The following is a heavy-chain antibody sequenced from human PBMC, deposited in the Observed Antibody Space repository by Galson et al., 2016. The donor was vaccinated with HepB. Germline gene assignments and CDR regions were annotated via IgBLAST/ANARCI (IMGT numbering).Heavy chain of an antibody. J-gene: IGHJ6*02. Sequence: SVKVSCKASGGTFSAYYIHWVRQAPGQGLEWMGWINPNTGGTKPAQKFQGWVTLTRDTSISTAYMELTSMRSNDTAVYYCARERWGVGVRKYYYGMDVWGQGTTVTVSS. CDR1: GGTFSAYY. V-gene: IGHV1-2*04. D-gene: IGHD3-10*01. CDR2: INPNTGGT. CDR3: ARERWGVGVRKYYYGMDV.